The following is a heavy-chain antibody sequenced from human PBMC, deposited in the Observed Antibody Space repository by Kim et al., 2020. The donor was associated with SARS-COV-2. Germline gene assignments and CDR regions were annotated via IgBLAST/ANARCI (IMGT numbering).Heavy chain of an antibody. CDR1: GGSISSGDYY. Sequence: SETLSLTCTVSGGSISSGDYYWSWIRQPPGKGLEWIGYIYYSGSTYYNPSLKSRVTISVDTSKNQFSLKLSSVTAADTAVYYCARDTEEGYFDYWGQGTLVTVSS. CDR2: IYYSGST. J-gene: IGHJ4*02. CDR3: ARDTEEGYFDY. V-gene: IGHV4-30-4*01.